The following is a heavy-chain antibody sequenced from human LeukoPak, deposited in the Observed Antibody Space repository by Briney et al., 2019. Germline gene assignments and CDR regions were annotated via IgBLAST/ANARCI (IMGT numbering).Heavy chain of an antibody. Sequence: RGSLRLSCAASGFTFSSYAMHWVRQAPGKGLEWVAVISYDGSNKYYADSVKGRFTISRDNSKNTLYLQMNSLRAEDTAVYYCARDTAVAATGYFDYWGQGTLVTVSS. CDR3: ARDTAVAATGYFDY. D-gene: IGHD6-19*01. CDR1: GFTFSSYA. J-gene: IGHJ4*02. V-gene: IGHV3-30-3*01. CDR2: ISYDGSNK.